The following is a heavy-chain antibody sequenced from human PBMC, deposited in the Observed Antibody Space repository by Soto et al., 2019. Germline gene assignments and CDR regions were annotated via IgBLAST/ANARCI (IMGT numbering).Heavy chain of an antibody. CDR2: ISYDGSYK. D-gene: IGHD2-21*02. V-gene: IGHV3-30*18. CDR1: GFTFSNYG. Sequence: GGSLRLSCAASGFTFSNYGMHWVRQAPGKGLEWVTIISYDGSYKYYADSVKGRFTISRDNSNNTLYLQLNSLRAGDTAVYYCAKGHCGVDCYALDSWGQGTVVTVSS. CDR3: AKGHCGVDCYALDS. J-gene: IGHJ4*02.